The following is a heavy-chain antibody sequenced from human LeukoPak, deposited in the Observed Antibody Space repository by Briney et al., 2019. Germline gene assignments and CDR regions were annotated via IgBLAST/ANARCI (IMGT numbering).Heavy chain of an antibody. V-gene: IGHV1-18*01. CDR1: GYTFTSYG. D-gene: IGHD6-13*01. Sequence: ASVKVSCKASGYTFTSYGISWVRQAPGQGLEWTGWISAYNGNTNYAQKLQGRVTMTTDTSTSTAYMELSSLRSEDTAVYYCAREGIAAAGTGRNWFDPWGQGTLVTVSS. CDR2: ISAYNGNT. J-gene: IGHJ5*02. CDR3: AREGIAAAGTGRNWFDP.